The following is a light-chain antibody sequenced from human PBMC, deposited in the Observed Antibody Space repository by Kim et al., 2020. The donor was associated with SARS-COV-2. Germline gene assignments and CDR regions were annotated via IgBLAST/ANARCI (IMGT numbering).Light chain of an antibody. Sequence: SSELTQDPAVSVALGQTVRITCQGDSLGSYSASWYQQKPGQAPVLVIYYNSDRPSGIPDRFSASSSGNTASLTITGAQAEDEADYYCNYRDSSGNLLVFG. V-gene: IGLV3-19*01. J-gene: IGLJ3*02. CDR1: SLGSYS. CDR3: NYRDSSGNLLV. CDR2: YNS.